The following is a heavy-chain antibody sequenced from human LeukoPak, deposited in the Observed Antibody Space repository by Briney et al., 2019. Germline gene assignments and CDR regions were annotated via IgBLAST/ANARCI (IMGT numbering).Heavy chain of an antibody. CDR2: IYYSGST. Sequence: SETLSLTCTVSGGSISSSSYYWGWIRQPPGKGLEWIGSIYYSGSTYYNPSLKSRVTISVHTSKNQFSLKLSSVTAADTAVYYCARMHSSSWYYNWFDPWGQGTLVTVSS. CDR3: ARMHSSSWYYNWFDP. D-gene: IGHD6-13*01. J-gene: IGHJ5*02. CDR1: GGSISSSSYY. V-gene: IGHV4-39*07.